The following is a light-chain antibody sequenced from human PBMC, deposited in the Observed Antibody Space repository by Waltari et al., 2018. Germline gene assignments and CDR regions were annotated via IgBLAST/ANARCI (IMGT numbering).Light chain of an antibody. Sequence: QSALTQPASVSGSPGQSITISCTGTSSDVGGYNFVSCYQKHPGKVPNLIIYEVNNRPSGVSNRFSGSKSGTTASLTISGLQAEDEADYYCSSYTRHETGIFGGGTKLTVL. CDR3: SSYTRHETGI. CDR1: SSDVGGYNF. J-gene: IGLJ2*01. V-gene: IGLV2-14*01. CDR2: EVN.